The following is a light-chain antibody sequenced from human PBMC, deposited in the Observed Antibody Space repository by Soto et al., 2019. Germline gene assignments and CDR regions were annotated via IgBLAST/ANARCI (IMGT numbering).Light chain of an antibody. Sequence: EIVMTQSPATLSLSPGERATLSCMASQSVSSSYLAWYQQKPGQAPRLLIYGASSRATGIPDRFSGSGSGTDFTLTISRLEPEDFAVYYCQQYGSSPWTFGQGTKV. CDR3: QQYGSSPWT. J-gene: IGKJ1*01. CDR1: QSVSSSY. CDR2: GAS. V-gene: IGKV3-20*01.